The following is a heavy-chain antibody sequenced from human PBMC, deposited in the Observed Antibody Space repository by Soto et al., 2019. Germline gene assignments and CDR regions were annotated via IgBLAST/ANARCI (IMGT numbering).Heavy chain of an antibody. CDR2: IYYSGST. CDR1: GVSISSGGYY. V-gene: IGHV4-31*03. CDR3: ARDHQHCSSTSCYYGGTFDP. Sequence: HVQMQESGPGLVKPSQTLSLTCTVSGVSISSGGYYWRWTRQHPGKGLEWIGYIYYSGSTYYNPSLKSRVTISVDTAKNQFSLKLSSVNAADTAVYYCARDHQHCSSTSCYYGGTFDPWGQGTLVTVSS. J-gene: IGHJ5*02. D-gene: IGHD2-2*01.